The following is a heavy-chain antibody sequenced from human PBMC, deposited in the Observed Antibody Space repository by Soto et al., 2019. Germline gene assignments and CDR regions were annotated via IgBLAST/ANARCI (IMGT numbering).Heavy chain of an antibody. CDR1: GFTFSSYS. V-gene: IGHV3-21*04. CDR3: AKSSWTTVNPLDY. Sequence: GGSLRLSCAASGFTFSSYSMNWVRQAPGKGLEWVSSISSSSSYIYYADSVKGRFTISRDNAKNSLHLQMNSLRAEDTAVYYCAKSSWTTVNPLDYWGQGTLVTVSS. J-gene: IGHJ4*02. D-gene: IGHD4-4*01. CDR2: ISSSSSYI.